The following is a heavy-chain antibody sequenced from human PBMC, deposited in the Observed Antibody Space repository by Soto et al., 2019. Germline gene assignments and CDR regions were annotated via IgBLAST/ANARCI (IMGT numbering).Heavy chain of an antibody. CDR3: ARGCSGGSCYPGYYGMGV. CDR1: VGSISSSSYY. CDR2: IYYSGST. D-gene: IGHD2-15*01. V-gene: IGHV4-39*01. Sequence: PSEALSLTCIFSVGSISSSSYYWGWIRQPPGKGLEWIGSIYYSGSTYYNPSLKSRVTISVDTSKNQFSLKLSSVTAADTAVYYCARGCSGGSCYPGYYGMGVWGQGTTVTVSS. J-gene: IGHJ6*02.